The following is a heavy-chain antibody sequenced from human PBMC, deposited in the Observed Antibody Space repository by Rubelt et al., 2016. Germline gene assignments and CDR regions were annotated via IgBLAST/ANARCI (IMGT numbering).Heavy chain of an antibody. V-gene: IGHV4-31*03. D-gene: IGHD2-8*01. J-gene: IGHJ4*02. CDR2: LYYSGST. CDR3: ARGYCTNGVCYGGDY. CDR1: GGSISSGGYY. Sequence: QVQLQESGPGLVKPSQTLSLTCTVSGGSISSGGYYWSWIRQHPGKGLEWIGYLYYSGSTYYNPSLKMRVTISVDTSKNQFSLKLSAVTAADTAVYYCARGYCTNGVCYGGDYWGQGTLVTVSS.